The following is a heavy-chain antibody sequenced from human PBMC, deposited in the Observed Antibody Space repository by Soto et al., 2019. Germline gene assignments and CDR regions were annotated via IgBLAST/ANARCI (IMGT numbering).Heavy chain of an antibody. D-gene: IGHD6-13*01. Sequence: GGSLRLSCLASALPFGSRALRWVRQGPGEGLQWVSTITDTGGDAKYADSVRGRFTLSRENSKNTRYLQRNSLRAEDTAVYYCAKAYAPCSRAPRNHCCDYWGQGTLVTVSS. J-gene: IGHJ4*02. V-gene: IGHV3-23*01. CDR1: ALPFGSRA. CDR3: AKAYAPCSRAPRNHCCDY. CDR2: ITDTGGDA.